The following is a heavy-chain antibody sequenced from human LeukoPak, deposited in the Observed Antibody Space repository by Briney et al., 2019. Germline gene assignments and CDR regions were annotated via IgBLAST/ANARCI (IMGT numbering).Heavy chain of an antibody. D-gene: IGHD6-13*01. J-gene: IGHJ4*02. CDR2: INPSGGST. CDR1: GYIFTSYF. CDR3: ARDRLPYSSSWSEFDY. V-gene: IGHV1-46*01. Sequence: ASVKVSCKASGYIFTSYFMHWVRQAPGQGLEWMGLINPSGGSTRYAQKFQGRVTITADKSTSTAYMELSSLRSEDTAVYYCARDRLPYSSSWSEFDYWGQGTLVTVSS.